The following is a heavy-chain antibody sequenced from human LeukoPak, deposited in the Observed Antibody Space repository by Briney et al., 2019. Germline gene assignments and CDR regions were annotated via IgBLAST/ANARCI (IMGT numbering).Heavy chain of an antibody. J-gene: IGHJ3*02. CDR3: ARDSGWGAFDI. CDR1: GFTVSSNY. D-gene: IGHD6-19*01. CDR2: IYSGGST. V-gene: IGHV3-53*01. Sequence: GGSLRLSCAASGFTVSSNYMSWVRQAPGKGLEWVSVIYSGGSTYYADSVRGRFTISRDNSKNTLYLQMNSLRAEDTAVYYCARDSGWGAFDIWGQGTMVTVSS.